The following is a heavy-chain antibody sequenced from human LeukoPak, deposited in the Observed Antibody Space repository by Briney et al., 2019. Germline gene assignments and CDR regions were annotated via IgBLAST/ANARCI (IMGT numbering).Heavy chain of an antibody. Sequence: ASVKVSCKVSGYTLTELSMHWVRQAPGKGLEWMGGFDPEDGETIYAQKFQGRVTMTEDTSTDTAYMVLSSLRSEDTAVYYCATAPYYYDSSGYWGAFDIWGQGTMATVSS. CDR3: ATAPYYYDSSGYWGAFDI. V-gene: IGHV1-24*01. D-gene: IGHD3-22*01. J-gene: IGHJ3*02. CDR2: FDPEDGET. CDR1: GYTLTELS.